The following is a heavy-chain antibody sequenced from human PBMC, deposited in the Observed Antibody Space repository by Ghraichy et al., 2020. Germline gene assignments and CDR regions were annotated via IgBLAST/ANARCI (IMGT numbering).Heavy chain of an antibody. CDR3: ARVVNLYYFDY. V-gene: IGHV4-39*01. D-gene: IGHD3-22*01. CDR2: IYYSGST. CDR1: GGSISSSSYY. Sequence: SETLSLTCTVSGGSISSSSYYWGWIRQPPGKGLEWIGSIYYSGSTYYNPSLKSRVTISVDTSKNQFSLKLSSVTAADTAVYYCARVVNLYYFDYWGQGTLVTVSS. J-gene: IGHJ4*02.